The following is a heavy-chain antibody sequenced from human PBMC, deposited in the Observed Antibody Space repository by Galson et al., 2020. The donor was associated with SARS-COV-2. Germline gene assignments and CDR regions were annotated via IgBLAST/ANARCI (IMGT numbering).Heavy chain of an antibody. CDR2: ISYDGSNK. V-gene: IGHV3-30*04. J-gene: IGHJ4*02. D-gene: IGHD3-22*01. Sequence: GESLKISCAASGFTFSSYAMHWVRQAPGKGLEWVAVISYDGSNKYYADSVKGRFTISRDNSKNTLYLQMNSLRAEDTAVYYCARENGYDSSFDYWGQGTLVTVSS. CDR1: GFTFSSYA. CDR3: ARENGYDSSFDY.